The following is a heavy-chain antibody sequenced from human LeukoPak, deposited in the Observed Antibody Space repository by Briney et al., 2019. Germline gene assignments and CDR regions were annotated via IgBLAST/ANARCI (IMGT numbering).Heavy chain of an antibody. J-gene: IGHJ4*02. CDR1: GGSISTSNYY. Sequence: SETLSLTCTVSGGSISTSNYYWGWIRQPPGKGLEWIGSIYYSGSTYYNPSLKSRVTISVDTSKNQFSLKLNSVTAADTAVYYCARSRGMGFDYWGQGTLVTVSS. CDR3: ARSRGMGFDY. CDR2: IYYSGST. V-gene: IGHV4-39*01. D-gene: IGHD3-10*01.